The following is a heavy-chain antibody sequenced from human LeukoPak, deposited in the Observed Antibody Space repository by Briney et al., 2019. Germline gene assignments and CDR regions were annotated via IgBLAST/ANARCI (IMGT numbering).Heavy chain of an antibody. Sequence: PSETLSLTCAVSGGSISSGGYSWSWIRQPPGKGLEWIGYIYYSGSTYYNPSLKSRVTISVDTSKNQFSLKLSSVTAADTAVYYCARGSPRVYGFGDTVPWFDPWGQGTLVTVSS. CDR2: IYYSGST. D-gene: IGHD3-10*01. CDR1: GGSISSGGYS. J-gene: IGHJ5*02. CDR3: ARGSPRVYGFGDTVPWFDP. V-gene: IGHV4-30-4*07.